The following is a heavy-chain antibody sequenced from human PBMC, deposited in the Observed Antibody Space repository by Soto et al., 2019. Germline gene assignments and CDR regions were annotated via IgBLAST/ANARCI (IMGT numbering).Heavy chain of an antibody. D-gene: IGHD1-1*01. CDR2: ISSSSYI. J-gene: IGHJ6*02. CDR3: ARPSWNDYPWVHQAPYGMDV. CDR1: GVTFSSYS. V-gene: IGHV3-21*01. Sequence: GGSLRLSCAASGVTFSSYSMNWVRQAPGKGLEWVSSISSSSYIYYADSVKGRFTISRDNAKNSLYLQMNSLRAEDTAVYYCARPSWNDYPWVHQAPYGMDVWGQGTTVTVSS.